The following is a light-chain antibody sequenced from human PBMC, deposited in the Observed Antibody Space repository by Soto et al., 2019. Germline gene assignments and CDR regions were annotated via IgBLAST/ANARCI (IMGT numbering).Light chain of an antibody. Sequence: AILMTQSPSSLSASVGDRVTITCRASQGIRNDLGWYQQKPGKAPKLLIYAASSLQSEVPSRFSGSGSGTDFTLTISSLQPEDFATYYCLQDYNYPRTFGQGTKVEIK. J-gene: IGKJ1*01. CDR1: QGIRND. CDR2: AAS. V-gene: IGKV1-6*01. CDR3: LQDYNYPRT.